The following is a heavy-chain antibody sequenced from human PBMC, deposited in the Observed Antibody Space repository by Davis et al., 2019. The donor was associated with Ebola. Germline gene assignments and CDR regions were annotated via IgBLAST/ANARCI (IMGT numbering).Heavy chain of an antibody. CDR2: ISSSSSTI. J-gene: IGHJ6*02. V-gene: IGHV3-48*02. Sequence: GESLKISCAASGFTFSSYSMNWVRQAPGKGLEWVSYISSSSSTIYYADSAKGRFTISRDNAKNSLYLQMNSLREEDTAVYYCARDRETYYYGMDVWGQGTTVTVSS. CDR3: ARDRETYYYGMDV. CDR1: GFTFSSYS.